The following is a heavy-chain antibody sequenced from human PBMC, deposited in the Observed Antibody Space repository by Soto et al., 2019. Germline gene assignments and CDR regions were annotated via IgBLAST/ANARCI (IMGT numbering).Heavy chain of an antibody. CDR3: ARDGVQLWPRYYFDY. V-gene: IGHV1-46*01. J-gene: IGHJ4*02. Sequence: VQLVQSGAEVKKPGASVQVSCKTSGCSFSNYSMHWVRQVPGQGLEWMGKINPNGGSTSLAQKFKDAVTWTRDTSTNTVYMELSSLTSEDTAVYYCARDGVQLWPRYYFDYWGQGTLVTVSS. CDR1: GCSFSNYS. D-gene: IGHD1-1*01. CDR2: INPNGGST.